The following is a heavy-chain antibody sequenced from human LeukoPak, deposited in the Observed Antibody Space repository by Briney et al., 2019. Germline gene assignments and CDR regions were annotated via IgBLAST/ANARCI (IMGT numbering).Heavy chain of an antibody. CDR2: VNPNSGGT. Sequence: ASVKVSCTASGYTFTGYYMHWVRQAPGQGLEWMGWVNPNSGGTNYAQKFQGRVTMTRDTSISTAYMELSRLRSDDTAVYYCARRTTDQYDFWSGYYYYWGQGTLVTVSS. CDR3: ARRTTDQYDFWSGYYYY. D-gene: IGHD3-3*01. J-gene: IGHJ4*02. V-gene: IGHV1-2*02. CDR1: GYTFTGYY.